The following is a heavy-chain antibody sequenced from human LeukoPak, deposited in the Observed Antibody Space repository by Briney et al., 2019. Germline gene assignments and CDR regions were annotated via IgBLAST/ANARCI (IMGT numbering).Heavy chain of an antibody. CDR1: GGTFSIYA. D-gene: IGHD4-17*01. CDR3: AGYYGDFAEFDY. CDR2: IIPIFGTA. Sequence: AAVRVSFKASGGTFSIYAISWVRQGPGEGGEWMGGIIPIFGTANYAQKFQGRVTITADESTSTASMELSSLSSEDTAVYYCAGYYGDFAEFDYRGPGTLVTASS. J-gene: IGHJ4*01. V-gene: IGHV1-69*01.